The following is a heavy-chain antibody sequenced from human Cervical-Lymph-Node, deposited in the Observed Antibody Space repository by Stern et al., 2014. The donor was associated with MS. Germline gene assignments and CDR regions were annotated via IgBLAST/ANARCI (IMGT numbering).Heavy chain of an antibody. D-gene: IGHD1-7*01. CDR2: INPSGGST. Sequence: QVQLVQSGAEVKKPGASVNVSCRASGYAFTSYYIHWVRQAPGQGLEWMGIINPSGGSTHYAQKFQGRVTMTRGTSTSTVYMELSTLRSEDTAIYYCARDLGTAPSLRYWGQGNLVTVSS. V-gene: IGHV1-46*01. J-gene: IGHJ4*02. CDR1: GYAFTSYY. CDR3: ARDLGTAPSLRY.